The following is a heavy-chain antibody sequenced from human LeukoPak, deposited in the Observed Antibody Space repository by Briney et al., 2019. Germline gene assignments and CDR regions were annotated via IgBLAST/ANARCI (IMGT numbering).Heavy chain of an antibody. CDR2: INDSGRT. CDR3: ARRWNYGRNYYIDV. D-gene: IGHD1-7*01. J-gene: IGHJ6*03. V-gene: IGHV4-34*01. Sequence: SETLPLTCAVYGGSFSNYYWSWIRQPPGQGLEWIGEINDSGRTNYNPSLMSRVTVSVDTSKNQFSLRLTSVTATDTAVYYCARRWNYGRNYYIDVWGKGATVSVSS. CDR1: GGSFSNYY.